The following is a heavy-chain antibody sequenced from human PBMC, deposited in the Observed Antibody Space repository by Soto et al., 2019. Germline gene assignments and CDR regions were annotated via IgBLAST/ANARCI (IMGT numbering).Heavy chain of an antibody. D-gene: IGHD5-12*01. CDR1: GGSISSGDYY. J-gene: IGHJ4*02. Sequence: SETLSVTCSVLGGSISSGDYYWSWIRQPPGKGLEWIGYIYYSGSTYYNPSLKSRVTISVDTSKNQFSLKLSSVTAADTAVYYCPRGLVATISLRYLDYWGQGTLVTVSS. CDR2: IYYSGST. CDR3: PRGLVATISLRYLDY. V-gene: IGHV4-30-4*01.